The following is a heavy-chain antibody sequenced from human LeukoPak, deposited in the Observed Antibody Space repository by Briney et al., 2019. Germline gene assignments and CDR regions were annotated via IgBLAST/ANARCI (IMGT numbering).Heavy chain of an antibody. CDR1: GGSISSYY. CDR3: ASGEMATITSIDY. D-gene: IGHD5-24*01. CDR2: IYYSGST. J-gene: IGHJ4*02. Sequence: PSETLSLTCTLSGGSISSYYWSWIRQPPGKGLEWIGYIYYSGSTNYNPSLKSRVTISVDTSKNQFSLKLSSVTAADTAVYYCASGEMATITSIDYWGQGTLVTVSS. V-gene: IGHV4-59*01.